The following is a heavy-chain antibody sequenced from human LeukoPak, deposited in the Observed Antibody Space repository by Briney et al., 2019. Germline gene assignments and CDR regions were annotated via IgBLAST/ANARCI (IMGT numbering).Heavy chain of an antibody. CDR1: GGAISSSSYY. J-gene: IGHJ4*02. Sequence: PSETLSLTCTVSGGAISSSSYYWGWIRQPPGKGLEWIGSIYYSGSTYYNPSLKSRVTISVDTSKHQFSLKLSSVTAADTAVYYCARESIAARPPDYWGQGTLVTVSS. CDR3: ARESIAARPPDY. V-gene: IGHV4-39*07. D-gene: IGHD6-6*01. CDR2: IYYSGST.